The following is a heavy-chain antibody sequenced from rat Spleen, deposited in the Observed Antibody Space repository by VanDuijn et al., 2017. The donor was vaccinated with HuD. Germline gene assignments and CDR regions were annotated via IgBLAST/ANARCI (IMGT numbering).Heavy chain of an antibody. CDR1: GFTFSNYY. V-gene: IGHV5-25*01. J-gene: IGHJ2*01. Sequence: EVQLVESGGGLVQPGRSMKLSCAASGFTFSNYYMAWVRQAPTKGLEWVASISTGGGNTYYRDSVKGRFTISRDNAKSTLYLQMDSLRSEDTATYYCARLDTIASYYFDYWGQGVMVTVSS. CDR3: ARLDTIASYYFDY. D-gene: IGHD1-2*01. CDR2: ISTGGGNT.